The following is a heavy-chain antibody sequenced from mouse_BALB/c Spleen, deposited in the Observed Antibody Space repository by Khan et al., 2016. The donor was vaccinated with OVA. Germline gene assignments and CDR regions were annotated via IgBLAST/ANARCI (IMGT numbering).Heavy chain of an antibody. CDR2: IAPGSGST. D-gene: IGHD1-1*01. Sequence: DLVKPGASVKLSCKASGYTFTSYWINWIRQRPGQGLEWIGRIAPGSGSTSYTEMFKGEAILTVDTYSRTAYIQLSSLSSEDSAVYLCARSNYYGSGLYAMDYWGQGTSVTVSS. J-gene: IGHJ4*01. V-gene: IGHV1S41*01. CDR1: GYTFTSYW. CDR3: ARSNYYGSGLYAMDY.